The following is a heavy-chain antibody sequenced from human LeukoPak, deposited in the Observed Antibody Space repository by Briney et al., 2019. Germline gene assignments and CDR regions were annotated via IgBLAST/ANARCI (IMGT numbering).Heavy chain of an antibody. V-gene: IGHV4-31*03. D-gene: IGHD7-27*01. CDR2: IYYSGTT. CDR1: GGSISSSPYY. CDR3: ARGSTGDKSNN. J-gene: IGHJ4*02. Sequence: SETLSLTCTVSGGSISSSPYYWGWIRQPPGKGLEWIGYIYYSGTTSYNPSLKSRLTISLDTSENQFSLKLSSVTAADTAVYYCARGSTGDKSNNWGQGTLVTVSS.